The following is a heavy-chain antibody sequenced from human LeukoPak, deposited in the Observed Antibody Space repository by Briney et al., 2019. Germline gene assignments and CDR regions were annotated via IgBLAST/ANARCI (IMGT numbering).Heavy chain of an antibody. D-gene: IGHD3-3*02. J-gene: IGHJ4*02. CDR1: GYTFSTYG. Sequence: ASVTVSCKASGYTFSTYGVTWVRQAPGQGLEWLGWISAYNGNTNFAQKFQDRVTMTTDTSTSTAYMELRSLRSDDTAVYYGARAGTTSISTPDYWGQGTLVSVSS. CDR3: ARAGTTSISTPDY. CDR2: ISAYNGNT. V-gene: IGHV1-18*01.